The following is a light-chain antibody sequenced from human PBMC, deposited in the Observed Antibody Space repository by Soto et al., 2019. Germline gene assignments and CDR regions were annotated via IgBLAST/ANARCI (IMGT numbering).Light chain of an antibody. V-gene: IGKV3-20*01. J-gene: IGKJ1*01. CDR2: GAS. CDR1: QSVSSNY. CDR3: QRYGTSPWT. Sequence: EIVLTQSPGTLSLSPGERATLSCRASQSVSSNYIAWYQQKPGQAPRLLIVGASSRATGIPDRFSGSGSGTDFTLTISRLEPEDFAVYYCQRYGTSPWTFGQ.